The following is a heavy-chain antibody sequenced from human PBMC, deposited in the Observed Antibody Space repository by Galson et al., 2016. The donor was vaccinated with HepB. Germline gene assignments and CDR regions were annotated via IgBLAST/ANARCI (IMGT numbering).Heavy chain of an antibody. V-gene: IGHV1-2*02. CDR2: INPDGGVT. Sequence: SVKVSCKASGYTFTGYYMHWVRQAPGQGLEWMGWINPDGGVTSYAQKFQGRVTMTRDTSISTVYMELSRLKSDDTAIYYCARDRYSGSYYVGAFDIWGQGTMVTVS. CDR1: GYTFTGYY. CDR3: ARDRYSGSYYVGAFDI. J-gene: IGHJ3*02. D-gene: IGHD1-26*01.